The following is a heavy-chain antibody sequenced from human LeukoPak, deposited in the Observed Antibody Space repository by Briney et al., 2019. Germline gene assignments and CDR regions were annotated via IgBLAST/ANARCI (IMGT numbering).Heavy chain of an antibody. Sequence: AGSLRLSCAASGFTFSPNSWKCVGQAPGEEVEGSFSISDSSTYIFYADSVKGRFTISRDDAKHSLYLQMNSLRDEDTAMYYCVRVIFCSAGTCPSYFDFWGQGTLVTVSS. D-gene: IGHD2-15*01. CDR3: VRVIFCSAGTCPSYFDF. J-gene: IGHJ4*02. CDR2: ISDSSTYI. V-gene: IGHV3-21*01. CDR1: GFTFSPNS.